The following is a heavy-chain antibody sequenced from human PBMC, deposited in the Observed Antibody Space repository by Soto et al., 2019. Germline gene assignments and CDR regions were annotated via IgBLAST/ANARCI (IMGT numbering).Heavy chain of an antibody. J-gene: IGHJ6*03. CDR3: ARGSFGTSDYGDFYYYYYYMDV. D-gene: IGHD4-17*01. CDR2: INHSGST. CDR1: GGSFSGYY. Sequence: SETLSLTCAVYGGSFSGYYWSWIRQPPGKGLEWIGEINHSGSTNYNPSLKSRVTISVDTSKNQFSLKLSSVTAADTAVYYCARGSFGTSDYGDFYYYYYYMDVWGKGTTVTVSS. V-gene: IGHV4-34*01.